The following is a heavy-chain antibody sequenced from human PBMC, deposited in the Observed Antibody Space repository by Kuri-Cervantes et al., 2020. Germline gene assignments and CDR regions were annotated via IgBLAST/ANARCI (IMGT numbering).Heavy chain of an antibody. CDR3: AKAVGCSGGSCYSFGFDY. CDR2: ISGSGGST. CDR1: GFTFSSYA. Sequence: GGSLRLSCAASGFTFSSYAMSWVRQAPGKGLEWVSAISGSGGSTYYADSVKGRFTISRDNSKNTLCLQMNSLRAEDTAVYYCAKAVGCSGGSCYSFGFDYWGQGTLVTVSS. V-gene: IGHV3-23*01. D-gene: IGHD2-15*01. J-gene: IGHJ4*02.